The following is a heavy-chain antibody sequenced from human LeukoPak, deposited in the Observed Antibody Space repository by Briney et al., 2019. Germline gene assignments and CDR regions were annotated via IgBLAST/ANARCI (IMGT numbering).Heavy chain of an antibody. J-gene: IGHJ2*01. CDR3: ARDHGGKVDRYFDV. CDR2: ISAYKGNT. Sequence: ASVKVSCKASGYPFGSYGMSWVRQAPGQGLEWMGWISAYKGNTNYAQKFQGRATMTTDTSTSTGYMELRSLRSDDTAVYYCARDHGGKVDRYFDVWGRGTLVTVSS. D-gene: IGHD2-15*01. V-gene: IGHV1-18*01. CDR1: GYPFGSYG.